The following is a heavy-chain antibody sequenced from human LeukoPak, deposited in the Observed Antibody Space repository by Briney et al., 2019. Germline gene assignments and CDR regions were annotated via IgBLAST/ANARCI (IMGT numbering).Heavy chain of an antibody. J-gene: IGHJ4*02. V-gene: IGHV1-46*01. CDR3: ARDGDSNYDPFDY. CDR1: GYTFTSYY. Sequence: ASVKVSCKASGYTFTSYYMHWVRQAPGQGLEWTGIINPSGGSTSYAQMFQGRVTMTRDMSTSTVYMELSSLRSEDTAVYYCARDGDSNYDPFDYWGQGTLVTVSS. CDR2: INPSGGST. D-gene: IGHD4-11*01.